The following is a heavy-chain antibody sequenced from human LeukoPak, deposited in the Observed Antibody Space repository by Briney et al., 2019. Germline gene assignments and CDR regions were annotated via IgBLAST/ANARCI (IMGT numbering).Heavy chain of an antibody. CDR2: INHSGST. D-gene: IGHD3-3*01. Sequence: SETLSLTCAVYGGSFSGYYWSWIRQPPGKGLEWIGEINHSGSTNYNPSLKSRVTISVDTSKNQFSLKLSSVTAADTAVYYCARGARTLRLGFGYWGQGTLVTVSS. V-gene: IGHV4-34*01. J-gene: IGHJ4*02. CDR3: ARGARTLRLGFGY. CDR1: GGSFSGYY.